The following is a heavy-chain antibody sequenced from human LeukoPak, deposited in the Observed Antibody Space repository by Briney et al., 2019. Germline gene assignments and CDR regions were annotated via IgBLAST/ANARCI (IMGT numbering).Heavy chain of an antibody. J-gene: IGHJ4*02. CDR1: GFTFSSYD. V-gene: IGHV3-30*02. Sequence: PGGSLRLSCAASGFTFSSYDMHWVRQAPGKGLEWVAFIQYDGNNKYYTDSVKGRFTISRDNSKNTLYLQMNSLRVEQTAVFYCAKRAAYYGDYDYWGQGTLVTVSS. D-gene: IGHD4-17*01. CDR3: AKRAAYYGDYDY. CDR2: IQYDGNNK.